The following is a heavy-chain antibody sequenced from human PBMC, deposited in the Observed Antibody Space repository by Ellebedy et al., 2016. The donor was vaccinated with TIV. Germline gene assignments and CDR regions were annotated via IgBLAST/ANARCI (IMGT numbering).Heavy chain of an antibody. V-gene: IGHV1-2*02. J-gene: IGHJ4*02. D-gene: IGHD3-10*01. CDR3: ARGGATMVRGDIIKPFDY. CDR1: GYTFTSYY. Sequence: AASVKVSCKASGYTFTSYYMHWVRQAPGQGLEWMGWINPNSGGTNYAQKFQGRVTMTRDTSISTAYMELSRLRSDDTAVYYCARGGATMVRGDIIKPFDYWGQGTLVTVSS. CDR2: INPNSGGT.